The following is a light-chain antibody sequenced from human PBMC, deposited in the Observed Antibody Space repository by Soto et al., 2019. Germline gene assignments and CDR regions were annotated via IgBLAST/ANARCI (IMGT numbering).Light chain of an antibody. CDR1: TIGSKS. J-gene: IGLJ2*01. CDR3: QVWDGSEDQVA. CDR2: DYS. V-gene: IGLV3-21*02. Sequence: SYELTQPPSVSVAPGQTARITCEGNTIGSKSVQWYQQRPGQAPVLVVYDYSDRPSGIPERFSGANSGNTATLTISRVEAGDEADYLCQVWDGSEDQVAFGGGTKLTVL.